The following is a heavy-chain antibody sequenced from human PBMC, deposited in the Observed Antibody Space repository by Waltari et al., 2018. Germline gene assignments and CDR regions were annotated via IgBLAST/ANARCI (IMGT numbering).Heavy chain of an antibody. CDR1: GFIFSSYV. V-gene: IGHV3-30*02. D-gene: IGHD2-8*02. CDR3: AKDNRPNCSGGVCYMDY. Sequence: QVQLVVSGGGVVQPGGSLRLSSASSGFIFSSYVMHWVRQAPGKGLEWVAFIRDDGSNKYYVDSVKGRFTISRDNSKNTLYLQMNSLRDEDTAVYYCAKDNRPNCSGGVCYMDYWGQGTLVTVSS. J-gene: IGHJ4*02. CDR2: IRDDGSNK.